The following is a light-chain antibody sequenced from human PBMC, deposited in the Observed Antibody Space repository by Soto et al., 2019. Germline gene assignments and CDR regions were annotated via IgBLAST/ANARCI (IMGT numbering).Light chain of an antibody. J-gene: IGLJ1*01. Sequence: QSVLTQPPSVSAAPGQKVTISCSGSSSNIGNNYVSWYQQVPGTAPKLLIYDNNKRPSGIPDRFSGSKSGTSATLGITGFQTGEEADYYCGSWDSSLTAYVFGTGNKVTV. V-gene: IGLV1-51*01. CDR2: DNN. CDR1: SSNIGNNY. CDR3: GSWDSSLTAYV.